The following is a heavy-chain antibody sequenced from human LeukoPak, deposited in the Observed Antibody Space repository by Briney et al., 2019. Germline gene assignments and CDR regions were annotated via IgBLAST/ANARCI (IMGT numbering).Heavy chain of an antibody. CDR2: ISWNSGSI. CDR3: AKGVSVALQYSSSWYVPIFDY. V-gene: IGHV3-9*01. Sequence: GGSLRLSCAASGFTFDDYAMHWVRQAPGKGLEWVSGISWNSGSIGYADSVKGRFTISRDNAKNSLYLQMNSLRAEDTALYYCAKGVSVALQYSSSWYVPIFDYWGQGTLVTVSS. D-gene: IGHD6-13*01. J-gene: IGHJ4*02. CDR1: GFTFDDYA.